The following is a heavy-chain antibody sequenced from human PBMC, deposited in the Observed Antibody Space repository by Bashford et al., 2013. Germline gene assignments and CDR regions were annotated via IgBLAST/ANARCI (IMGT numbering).Heavy chain of an antibody. V-gene: IGHV3-33*01. CDR1: GFTFGNYA. J-gene: IGHJ4*02. D-gene: IGHD3-10*01. Sequence: GGSLRLSCATSGFTFGNYAMHWVRQAPGKGLEWVAVIWYDGSEKHYGDSVKGRFAISRDNSKNTVYLQMNSLTAEDTAIYYCARGPVAYFPSGSFLFWGQGALVTVSS. CDR2: IWYDGSEK. CDR3: ARGPVAYFPSGSFLF.